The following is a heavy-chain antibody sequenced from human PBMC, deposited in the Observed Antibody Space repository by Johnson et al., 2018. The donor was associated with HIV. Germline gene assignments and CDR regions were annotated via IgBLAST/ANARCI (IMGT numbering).Heavy chain of an antibody. CDR2: ISYDGGDK. J-gene: IGHJ3*01. D-gene: IGHD1-26*01. V-gene: IGHV3-30*04. CDR1: GFTFSSYA. Sequence: MQLVESGGGVVQPGRSLRLSCAASGFTFSSYAMHWVRQAPAKGLEWVAIISYDGGDKDYADSVKGRFTISRDSSKNTLYLQMNSLRAEDTAVFYCAREGWELPRTGFDVWGLGTMVTVSS. CDR3: AREGWELPRTGFDV.